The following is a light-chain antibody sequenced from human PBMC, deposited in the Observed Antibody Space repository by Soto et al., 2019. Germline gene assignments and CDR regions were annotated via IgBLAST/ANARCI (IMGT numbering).Light chain of an antibody. CDR1: QSVASGY. V-gene: IGKV3-20*01. CDR3: QQYGSSAGT. Sequence: EIVLTQPPGTLSLSPGDRVTLSCRASQSVASGYLAWYQQKPGQAPRLLIYGSSNRATGIPDRFSGSGSETDFTLTVSRLEPEDFGVYYCQQYGSSAGTFGQGTKVEIK. J-gene: IGKJ1*01. CDR2: GSS.